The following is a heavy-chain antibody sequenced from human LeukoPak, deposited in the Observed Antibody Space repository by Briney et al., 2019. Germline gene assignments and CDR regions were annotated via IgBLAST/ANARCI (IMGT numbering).Heavy chain of an antibody. Sequence: PGGSLRLSCAASGFTFSRYSMNWVRQAPGKGLEGVSSISSGSDYIYYADSVKGRFTISRDNAKNSVYLQMNSLRAGDTAVYFCAKDLDCSGINCYIGFNWLDPWGQGTLVTVSS. J-gene: IGHJ5*02. CDR2: ISSGSDYI. CDR1: GFTFSRYS. D-gene: IGHD2-2*02. V-gene: IGHV3-21*01. CDR3: AKDLDCSGINCYIGFNWLDP.